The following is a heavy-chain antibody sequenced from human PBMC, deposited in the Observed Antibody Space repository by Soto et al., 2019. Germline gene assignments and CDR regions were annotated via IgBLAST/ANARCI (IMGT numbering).Heavy chain of an antibody. CDR1: GFTFSSYA. Sequence: GGSLRLSCAASGFTFSSYAMSWVRQAPGKGLEWVSAISGSGGSTYYADSVKGRFTISRDNSKNTLYLQMNSLRAEDTAVYYCAKDLITMVRGVIITDYYYYYGMDVWGQGTTVTVSS. CDR3: AKDLITMVRGVIITDYYYYYGMDV. CDR2: ISGSGGST. V-gene: IGHV3-23*01. D-gene: IGHD3-10*01. J-gene: IGHJ6*02.